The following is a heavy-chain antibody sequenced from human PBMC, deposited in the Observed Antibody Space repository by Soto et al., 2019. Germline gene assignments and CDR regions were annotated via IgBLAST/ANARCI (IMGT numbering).Heavy chain of an antibody. V-gene: IGHV4-34*01. CDR2: INPSGTT. CDR3: ALAPAAHILH. J-gene: IGHJ1*01. CDR1: GGSLSAYY. D-gene: IGHD2-2*01. Sequence: QVQLQQWGAGLLKPSETLSLTCAVYGGSLSAYYWSWIRKPPGKGLEWIGEINPSGTTNYNPSLKSRVTISVDTSKNQFSLKLSSVTAADTAVYHCALAPAAHILHWGQGTLVTVSS.